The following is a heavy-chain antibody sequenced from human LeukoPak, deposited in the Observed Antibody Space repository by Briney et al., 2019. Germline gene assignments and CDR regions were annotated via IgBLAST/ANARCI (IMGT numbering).Heavy chain of an antibody. CDR2: INQGGSEK. CDR3: ARDSRGYPY. J-gene: IGHJ4*02. Sequence: PGGSLRLSCAASGLTLSNYWMTWVRQAPGKGLEWVANINQGGSEKNYVDSVKGRFTISRDNAKNSLYLEMNSLRAEDMGVYYCARDSRGYPYWGQGTLATVSS. D-gene: IGHD3-22*01. V-gene: IGHV3-7*05. CDR1: GLTLSNYW.